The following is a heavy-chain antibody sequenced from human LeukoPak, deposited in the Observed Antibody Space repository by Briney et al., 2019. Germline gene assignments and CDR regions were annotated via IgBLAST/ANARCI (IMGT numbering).Heavy chain of an antibody. CDR2: VDPKSGGT. Sequence: ASVKASCKASAYTFTGHYIHWVRQAPGQGLEWMGWVDPKSGGTSYSRSFQGRVTMTRDTSVSTAYMELSRLRSDDTAVYYCASWAGYSSGWSGPFDYWGQGTLATVSS. CDR1: AYTFTGHY. CDR3: ASWAGYSSGWSGPFDY. J-gene: IGHJ4*02. V-gene: IGHV1-2*02. D-gene: IGHD6-19*01.